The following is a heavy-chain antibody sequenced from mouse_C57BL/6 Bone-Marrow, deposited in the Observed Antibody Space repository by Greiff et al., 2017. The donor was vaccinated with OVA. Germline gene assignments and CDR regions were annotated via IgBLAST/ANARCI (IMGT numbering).Heavy chain of an antibody. V-gene: IGHV2-4*01. CDR3: AKNWDGAMDY. CDR1: GFSLTSYG. D-gene: IGHD4-1*01. Sequence: VQLQQSGPGLVQPSQSLSITCTVSGFSLTSYGVHWVRQPPGKGLEWLGVIWSGGSTDYHAAFISRLSISKDNSKSQVFFKMNSLQADDTAIYYCAKNWDGAMDYWGQGTSVTVSS. CDR2: IWSGGST. J-gene: IGHJ4*01.